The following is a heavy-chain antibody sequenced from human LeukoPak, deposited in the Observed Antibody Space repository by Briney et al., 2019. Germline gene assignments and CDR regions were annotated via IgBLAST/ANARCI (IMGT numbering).Heavy chain of an antibody. Sequence: GGSLRLSCAASGFTFSRYWMSWVRQPPGKGLEWVANIRQDGTGKYYVDSVNGRFTISRDNAKKILYLQMNSLRAEDTAVYYCAKMGDIVVVVDWFDPWGQGTLVTVSS. J-gene: IGHJ5*02. D-gene: IGHD2-15*01. V-gene: IGHV3-7*03. CDR1: GFTFSRYW. CDR2: IRQDGTGK. CDR3: AKMGDIVVVVDWFDP.